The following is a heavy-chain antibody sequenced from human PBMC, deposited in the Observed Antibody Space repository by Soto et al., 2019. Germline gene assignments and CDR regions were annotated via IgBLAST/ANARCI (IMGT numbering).Heavy chain of an antibody. V-gene: IGHV1-2*04. D-gene: IGHD3-3*01. J-gene: IGHJ4*02. CDR3: ARAGTYYDFWSGYYRGRLETHYYFDY. CDR2: INPNSGGT. CDR1: GYTFTGYY. Sequence: QVQLVQSGAEVKKPGASVKVSCKASGYTFTGYYMHWVRQAPGQGLEWMGWINPNSGGTNYAQKFQGWVTMTRDTSISTAYMELSRLRSDDTAVYYCARAGTYYDFWSGYYRGRLETHYYFDYWGQGTLVTVSS.